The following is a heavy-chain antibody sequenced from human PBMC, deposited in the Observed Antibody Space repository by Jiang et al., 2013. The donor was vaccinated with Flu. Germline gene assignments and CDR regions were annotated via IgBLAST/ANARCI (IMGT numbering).Heavy chain of an antibody. Sequence: KPSETLSLTCTVSGGSISSYYWSWIRQPPGKGLEWIGYIYTSGSTNYNPSLKSRVTISVDTSKNQFSLKLSSVTAADTAVYYCARSTVIDWYFDLWGRGTLVTVSS. CDR1: GGSISSYY. CDR3: ARSTVIDWYFDL. V-gene: IGHV4-4*09. J-gene: IGHJ2*01. D-gene: IGHD4-17*01. CDR2: IYTSGST.